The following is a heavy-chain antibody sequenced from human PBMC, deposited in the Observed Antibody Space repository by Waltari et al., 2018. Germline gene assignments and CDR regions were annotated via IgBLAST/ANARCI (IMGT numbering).Heavy chain of an antibody. V-gene: IGHV3-7*01. CDR1: GFTFSSYW. D-gene: IGHD2-21*01. CDR2: IKQDGSEK. CDR3: AREGYCGGDCFDY. Sequence: EVQLVESGGGLVQPGGSLRLSCAASGFTFSSYWMSWVRQAPGKGLEWGANIKQDGSEKYYVDSVKGRFTIARDNAKNSLYLQMNSLRAEDTAVYYCAREGYCGGDCFDYWGQGTLVTVSS. J-gene: IGHJ4*02.